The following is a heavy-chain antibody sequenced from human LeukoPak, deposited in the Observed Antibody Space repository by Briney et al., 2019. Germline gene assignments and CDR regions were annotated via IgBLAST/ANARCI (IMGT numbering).Heavy chain of an antibody. Sequence: GGSLRLSCAASGFTFSSYAMGWVRQAPGKGPEWVSSISGSGGHTYFADSVKGRFIISRDNSKNTLDLQMNSLKVEDTAVYYCAKFRYHSNDNNYLDFNYWGQGTLVTVSS. CDR2: ISGSGGHT. V-gene: IGHV3-23*01. J-gene: IGHJ4*02. CDR3: AKFRYHSNDNNYLDFNY. D-gene: IGHD3-22*01. CDR1: GFTFSSYA.